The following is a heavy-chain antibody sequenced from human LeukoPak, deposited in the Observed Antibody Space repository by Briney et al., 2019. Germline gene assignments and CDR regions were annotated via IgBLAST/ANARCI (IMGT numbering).Heavy chain of an antibody. V-gene: IGHV5-51*01. J-gene: IGHJ3*02. Sequence: GESLKTSCKGSGYSFTSYWIGWVRQMPGKGLEWMGIIYPGDSDTRYSPSFQGQVTISADKSISTAYLQWSSLKASDTAMYYCAIYDYGDYSTDAFDIWGQGTMVTVSS. CDR2: IYPGDSDT. CDR1: GYSFTSYW. D-gene: IGHD4-17*01. CDR3: AIYDYGDYSTDAFDI.